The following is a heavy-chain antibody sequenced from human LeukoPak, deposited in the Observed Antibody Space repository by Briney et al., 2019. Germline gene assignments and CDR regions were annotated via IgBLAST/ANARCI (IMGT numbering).Heavy chain of an antibody. CDR2: LDASGGST. J-gene: IGHJ4*02. Sequence: PGGSLRLSCAASGFTFSNYAMSWVRQAPGKGLEWVSGLDASGGSTYYADSVKGRFTISRDNSKNTLYLQMNSLRAEDTAVYYCAKLEKIGFCTSTSCRYFDSWGQGTLVAVSS. CDR3: AKLEKIGFCTSTSCRYFDS. V-gene: IGHV3-23*01. CDR1: GFTFSNYA. D-gene: IGHD2-2*01.